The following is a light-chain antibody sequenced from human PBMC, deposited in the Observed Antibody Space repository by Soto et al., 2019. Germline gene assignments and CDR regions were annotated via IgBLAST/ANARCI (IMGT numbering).Light chain of an antibody. CDR1: SGHSSYA. V-gene: IGLV4-69*01. J-gene: IGLJ2*01. CDR2: LNSDGSH. Sequence: QSVLTQSPSASASLGASVKLTCTLSSGHSSYAIAWHQQQPEKGPRYLMKLNSDGSHSKGDGIPDRFSGSSSGAERYLTISGLQSEDYADYSCQTWGTGIGVFGGGTKLTVL. CDR3: QTWGTGIGV.